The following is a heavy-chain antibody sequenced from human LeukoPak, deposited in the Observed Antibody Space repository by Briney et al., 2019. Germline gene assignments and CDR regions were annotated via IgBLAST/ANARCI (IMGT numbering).Heavy chain of an antibody. Sequence: GGSLRLSCAASGFTFSSYGMHWVRQAPGKGLEWVAVISYDGSNKYYADSVKGRFTISRDNSKNTLYLQMNSLRAEDTAVYYCARVRRYCSSTSCMYYFDYWGQGTLVTVSS. CDR1: GFTFSSYG. V-gene: IGHV3-30*03. D-gene: IGHD2-2*01. CDR3: ARVRRYCSSTSCMYYFDY. CDR2: ISYDGSNK. J-gene: IGHJ4*02.